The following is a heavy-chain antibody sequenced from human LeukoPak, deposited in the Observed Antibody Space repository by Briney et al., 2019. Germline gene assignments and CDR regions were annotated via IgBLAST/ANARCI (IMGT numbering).Heavy chain of an antibody. CDR3: ARAGGSTVSHSDY. J-gene: IGHJ4*02. V-gene: IGHV3-21*01. Sequence: GGSLRLSCAASGFTFSSYSMNWVRQAPGKGLEWVSSISSSSSYIYYADSVKGRFTISKDNAKNSLYLQMNSLRAEDTAVYYCARAGGSTVSHSDYWGQGTLVTVSS. D-gene: IGHD4-17*01. CDR2: ISSSSSYI. CDR1: GFTFSSYS.